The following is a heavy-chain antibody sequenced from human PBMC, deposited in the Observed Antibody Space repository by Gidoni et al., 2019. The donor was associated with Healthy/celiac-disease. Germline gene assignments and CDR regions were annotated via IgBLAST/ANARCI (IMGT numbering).Heavy chain of an antibody. J-gene: IGHJ4*02. CDR1: VESCSGYY. V-gene: IGHV4-34*01. Sequence: HGQLQQWGAGLLKPSENLSLTCAVYVESCSGYYWSWIRQPPGKGLEWIGAIHHSGSTNYSPSLKSRVTISVDASKNQFSLNLSSVTAADTAVYYCARGPVTIFGVVIIGGTIFDYWGQGTLVTVSS. D-gene: IGHD3-3*01. CDR3: ARGPVTIFGVVIIGGTIFDY. CDR2: IHHSGST.